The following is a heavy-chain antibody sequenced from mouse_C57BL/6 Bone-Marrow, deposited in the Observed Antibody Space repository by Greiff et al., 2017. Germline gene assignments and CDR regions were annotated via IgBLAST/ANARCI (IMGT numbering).Heavy chain of an antibody. D-gene: IGHD2-4*01. Sequence: QVQLQQPGAELVMPGASVKLSCKASGYTFTSYWMHWVQQRPGQGLEWIGEIDPSASYTNYNQKFKGKSTLTVDKSSSTAYMQLSSLTSEDSAVYYCAREDYDDGAWFAYWGQGTLVTVSA. CDR1: GYTFTSYW. J-gene: IGHJ3*01. CDR3: AREDYDDGAWFAY. CDR2: IDPSASYT. V-gene: IGHV1-69*01.